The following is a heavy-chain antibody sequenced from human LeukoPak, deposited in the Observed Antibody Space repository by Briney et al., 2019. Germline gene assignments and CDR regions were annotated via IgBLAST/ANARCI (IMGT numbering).Heavy chain of an antibody. Sequence: PSETLSLTCTVSGGSISSSSYYWGWIRQPPGKGLEWIGSIYYSGSTYYNPSLKSRVTFSVDTSKNQFSLKLSSVTAADTAVYYCAKSSGSLFDPWGQGTLVTVSS. CDR2: IYYSGST. V-gene: IGHV4-39*07. J-gene: IGHJ5*02. D-gene: IGHD3-10*01. CDR1: GGSISSSSYY. CDR3: AKSSGSLFDP.